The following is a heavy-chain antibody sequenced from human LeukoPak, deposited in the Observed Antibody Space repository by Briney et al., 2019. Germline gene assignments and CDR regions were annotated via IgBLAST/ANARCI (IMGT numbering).Heavy chain of an antibody. D-gene: IGHD2-2*01. CDR3: ATGGYCSSTSCYHFFDY. Sequence: GESLKISCTGSGYSFTVYWIAWVRQMPGKGLEWMGIIYPGDSDTRYSPSFQGQVTISADKSISTAYLWWSSLKASDTAMYYCATGGYCSSTSCYHFFDYWGQGTLVTVSS. CDR1: GYSFTVYW. CDR2: IYPGDSDT. J-gene: IGHJ4*02. V-gene: IGHV5-51*01.